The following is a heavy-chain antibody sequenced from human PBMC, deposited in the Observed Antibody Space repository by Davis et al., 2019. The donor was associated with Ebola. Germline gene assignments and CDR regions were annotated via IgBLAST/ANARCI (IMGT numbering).Heavy chain of an antibody. Sequence: SETLSLTCAVSGGSISSSNWWSWVRQPPGKGLEWIGKIYHSGSTNYNPSLKSRVTISVDKSKNQFSLKLSSVTAADTAVYYCARDKDIVVVPAAKDGKYYYYGMDVWGQGTTVTVSS. J-gene: IGHJ6*02. CDR3: ARDKDIVVVPAAKDGKYYYYGMDV. CDR2: IYHSGST. CDR1: GGSISSSNW. V-gene: IGHV4-4*02. D-gene: IGHD2-2*01.